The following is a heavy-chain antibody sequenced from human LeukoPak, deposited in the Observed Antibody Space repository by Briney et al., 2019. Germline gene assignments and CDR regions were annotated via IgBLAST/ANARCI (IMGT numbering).Heavy chain of an antibody. D-gene: IGHD3-22*01. J-gene: IGHJ2*01. CDR2: IYYSGST. V-gene: IGHV4-39*01. CDR3: ARHDSSGYYLYWYFDL. CDR1: GGSISSSSYY. Sequence: SSETLSLTCTVSGGSISSSSYYWGWIRQPPGKGLEWIGSIYYSGSTYYNPSLKSRVTISVDTSKNQFSLKLSSVTAADTAVYYCARHDSSGYYLYWYFDLWGSGTLVTVSS.